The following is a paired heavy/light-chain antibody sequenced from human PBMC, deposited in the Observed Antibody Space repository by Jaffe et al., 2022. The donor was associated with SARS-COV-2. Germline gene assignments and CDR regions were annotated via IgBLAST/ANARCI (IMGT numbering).Light chain of an antibody. V-gene: IGKV1-39*01. J-gene: IGKJ4*01. Sequence: DIQMTQSPSSLSASVGDRVTISCRASQTIRTFLNWYQQMPGKAPKLLIYTASTLHSGVFSRFNGSGFGTDFTLTISSLQPDDFATYFCQQTYKTPLTFGGGTRIEIK. CDR1: QTIRTF. CDR2: TAS. CDR3: QQTYKTPLT.
Heavy chain of an antibody. Sequence: QVQVVQSGSEVKEPGASVTVSCKTSGYTFTAYGLSWVRQAPGQGLEWMGWIYGYDGSAHYAQNFQGRVTMTRDISTDTAYMELRSLRSDDTAVYYCARQISMIAGYMDVWGKGTTVTVSS. CDR1: GYTFTAYG. CDR2: IYGYDGSA. D-gene: IGHD3-22*01. CDR3: ARQISMIAGYMDV. J-gene: IGHJ6*03. V-gene: IGHV1-18*01.